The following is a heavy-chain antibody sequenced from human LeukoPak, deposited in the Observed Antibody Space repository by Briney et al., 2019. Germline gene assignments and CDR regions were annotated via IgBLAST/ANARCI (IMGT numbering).Heavy chain of an antibody. V-gene: IGHV3-7*04. Sequence: GSLRLSCAASGFTFSSYEMNWVRQAPGKGLEWVANIKPDGSEKYYVDSVKGRFTISRDNAKTSLYLQMNSLRADDTAVYYCARAFGEPGYWGQGTLVTVSS. D-gene: IGHD3-10*01. CDR1: GFTFSSYE. J-gene: IGHJ4*02. CDR2: IKPDGSEK. CDR3: ARAFGEPGY.